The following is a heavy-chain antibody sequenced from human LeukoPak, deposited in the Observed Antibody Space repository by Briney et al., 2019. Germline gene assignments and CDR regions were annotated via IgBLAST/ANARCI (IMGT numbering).Heavy chain of an antibody. V-gene: IGHV4-34*01. D-gene: IGHD6-13*01. CDR1: GGSFSGYY. CDR2: INHSGST. J-gene: IGHJ5*02. CDR3: ARGKYSSSGALDP. Sequence: KPSETLSLTCAVYGGSFSGYYWSWIRQPPGKGLEWIGEINHSGSTNYNPSLKSRVTISVDTSKNQFSLKLSSVTAADTAVYYCARGKYSSSGALDPWGQGTLVTVSS.